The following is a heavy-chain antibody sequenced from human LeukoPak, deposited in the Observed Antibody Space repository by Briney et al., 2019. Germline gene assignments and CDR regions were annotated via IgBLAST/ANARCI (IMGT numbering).Heavy chain of an antibody. CDR3: ARDFDF. Sequence: PSETLSLTCTVSGYSISSGYYWGWIRQPPGKGLEWIRSIYHSGSTYYNPSLKSRVTISVDTSKNQFSLQLNSVTPEDTAVYYCARDFDFWGQGTLVTVSS. J-gene: IGHJ4*02. V-gene: IGHV4-38-2*02. CDR2: IYHSGST. CDR1: GYSISSGYY.